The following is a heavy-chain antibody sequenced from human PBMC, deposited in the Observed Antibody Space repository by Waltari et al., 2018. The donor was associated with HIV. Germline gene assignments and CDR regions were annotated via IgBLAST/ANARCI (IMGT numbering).Heavy chain of an antibody. Sequence: QLQLQESGPGLVKPSETLSLTCTVSGGSISSNDYYWGWIRQPPGKGLEWIGIIYYTGNTYNNPSLKSRVTISVDTSKNQFSLKLNSVTAADTAVYYCARFPTSSLSTYYFDFWGRGTLVTVSS. J-gene: IGHJ4*02. CDR3: ARFPTSSLSTYYFDF. CDR2: IYYTGNT. CDR1: GGSISSNDYY. D-gene: IGHD6-6*01. V-gene: IGHV4-39*01.